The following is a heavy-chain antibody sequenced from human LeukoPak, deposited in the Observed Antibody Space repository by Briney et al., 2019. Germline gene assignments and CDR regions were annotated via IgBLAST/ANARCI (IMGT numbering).Heavy chain of an antibody. CDR3: ARGVGPSQQLVLLGIDWFDP. J-gene: IGHJ5*02. D-gene: IGHD6-13*01. V-gene: IGHV1-3*01. CDR2: INAGNGNT. CDR1: GYTFTSYA. Sequence: ASVKVSCKASGYTFTSYAMHWVRQAPGQRLEWMGWINAGNGNTKYSQKFQGRVTITRDTSASTAYMELSSLRSEDTAVYYCARGVGPSQQLVLLGIDWFDPWGQGTLVTVSS.